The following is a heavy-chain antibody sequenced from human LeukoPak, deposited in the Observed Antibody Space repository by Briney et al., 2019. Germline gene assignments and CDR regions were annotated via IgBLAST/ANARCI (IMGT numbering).Heavy chain of an antibody. V-gene: IGHV3-21*01. D-gene: IGHD2-15*01. CDR3: ARPCSGGSCCN. Sequence: PRGSLRLSCAASGFTFSSYSMNSVRQAPGKGLEWVSAISSSSSSTYCADSVKGRFTISRDNAKNSLYLQMNSLRAERTAVCYCARPCSGGSCCNWGQGTLVTVSS. CDR2: ISSSSSST. CDR1: GFTFSSYS. J-gene: IGHJ4*02.